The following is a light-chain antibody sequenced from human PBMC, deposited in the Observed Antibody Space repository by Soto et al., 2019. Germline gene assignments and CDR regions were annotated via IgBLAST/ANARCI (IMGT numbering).Light chain of an antibody. Sequence: QSVLTQSASVSGSPGQSITISCTGTSSDVGGYNYVSWYQQYPGKAPKLMIYEVSNRPSGVSNRFSGSKSGNTASLTISGLQAEDEADYYCSSYTSSGTWVFGGGTKVTVL. CDR1: SSDVGGYNY. CDR2: EVS. J-gene: IGLJ3*02. V-gene: IGLV2-14*01. CDR3: SSYTSSGTWV.